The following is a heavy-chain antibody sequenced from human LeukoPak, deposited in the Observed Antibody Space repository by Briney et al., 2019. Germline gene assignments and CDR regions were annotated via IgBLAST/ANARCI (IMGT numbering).Heavy chain of an antibody. Sequence: SETLSLTCTVSGGSISSSSYYWGWIRQPPVKGLEWIGEINHSGSTNYNPSLKSRVTISVDTSKNQFSLKLSSVTAADTAVYYCASLRGYYYYYMDVWGKGTTVTVSS. CDR1: GGSISSSSYY. CDR2: INHSGST. V-gene: IGHV4-39*07. CDR3: ASLRGYYYYYMDV. J-gene: IGHJ6*03.